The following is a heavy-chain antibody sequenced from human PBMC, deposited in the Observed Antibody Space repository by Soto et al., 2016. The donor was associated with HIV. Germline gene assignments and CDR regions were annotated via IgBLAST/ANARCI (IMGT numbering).Heavy chain of an antibody. J-gene: IGHJ6*02. CDR3: ARDTYSNGRDHGMDV. Sequence: QVQLVQSGAEVKKPGASVKVSCKASGYTFSSYGFSWVRQAPGQGLEWMGIINPSGHSPTYAQKFQGRFTVTRDTSTSTVYMDLSSLRSEDTAIYYCARDTYSNGRDHGMDVWGQGTTVTVSS. V-gene: IGHV1-46*03. CDR1: GYTFSSYG. D-gene: IGHD6-19*01. CDR2: INPSGHSP.